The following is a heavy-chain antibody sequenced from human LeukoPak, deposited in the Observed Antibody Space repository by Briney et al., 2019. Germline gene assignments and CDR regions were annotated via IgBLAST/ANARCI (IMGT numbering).Heavy chain of an antibody. J-gene: IGHJ4*02. CDR1: GFTFSSFG. CDR3: ARGMTTGD. Sequence: GGSLRLSCAASGFTFSSFGWNWVRQAQGKGLEWVANIKHDGSEKYYVDSVKGRFTISRDNAKSSLFLQMNSLRVEDTAVYYCARGMTTGDWGQGTLVTVSS. D-gene: IGHD4-17*01. CDR2: IKHDGSEK. V-gene: IGHV3-7*05.